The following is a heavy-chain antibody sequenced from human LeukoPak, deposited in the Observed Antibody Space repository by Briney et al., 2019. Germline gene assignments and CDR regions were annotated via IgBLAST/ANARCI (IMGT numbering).Heavy chain of an antibody. V-gene: IGHV4-39*01. CDR2: IYYSGST. CDR3: ARQVTGYSPGYFDY. Sequence: SETLSLTCTVSGGSISSSSYYWGWIRQPPGKGLEWIGSIYYSGSTYYNPSLKSRVTISVDTSKNQFSLKLSSVTAADTAVYYCARQVTGYSPGYFDYWGQGTLVTVSS. J-gene: IGHJ4*02. D-gene: IGHD3-9*01. CDR1: GGSISSSSYY.